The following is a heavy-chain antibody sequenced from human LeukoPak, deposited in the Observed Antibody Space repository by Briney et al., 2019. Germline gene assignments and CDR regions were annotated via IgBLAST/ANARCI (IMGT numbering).Heavy chain of an antibody. CDR1: GFTFGSYA. D-gene: IGHD3-10*01. J-gene: IGHJ4*02. CDR3: ARSSGSYIFDY. CDR2: ISYDGSNK. Sequence: GGSLRLSCAASGFTFGSYAMHWVRQAPGKGLEWVAVISYDGSNKYYADSVKGRFTISRDNSKNTLYLQMNSLRAEDTAVYYCARSSGSYIFDYWGQGTLVTVSS. V-gene: IGHV3-30*04.